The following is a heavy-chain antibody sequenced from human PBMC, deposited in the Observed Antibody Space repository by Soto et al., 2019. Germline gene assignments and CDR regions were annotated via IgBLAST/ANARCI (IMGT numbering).Heavy chain of an antibody. V-gene: IGHV3-43*01. CDR2: ISWDGGST. CDR3: AKDSSEYSSGWYGMDV. J-gene: IGHJ6*02. Sequence: EVQLVESGGVVVQPGGSLRLSCAASGFTFDDYTMHWVRQAPGKGLEWVSLISWDGGSTYYADSVKGRFTISRDNSKNSLYLQMNSLRTEDTALYYCAKDSSEYSSGWYGMDVWGQGTTVTVSS. CDR1: GFTFDDYT. D-gene: IGHD6-19*01.